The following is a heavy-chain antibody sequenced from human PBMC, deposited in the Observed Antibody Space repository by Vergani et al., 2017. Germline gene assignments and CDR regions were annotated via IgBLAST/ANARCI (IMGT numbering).Heavy chain of an antibody. CDR1: GYTFTSYD. CDR3: ARANYYTNPYYFDY. CDR2: MNPNSGNT. V-gene: IGHV1-8*01. J-gene: IGHJ4*02. Sequence: QVQLVQSGAEVKKPGASVKVSCKASGYTFTSYDINWVRQATGQGLEWMGWMNPNSGNTGYAQKFQGRVTITADKSTSTAYMELSSLRSEDTAVYYCARANYYTNPYYFDYWGQGTLVTVSS. D-gene: IGHD3-10*01.